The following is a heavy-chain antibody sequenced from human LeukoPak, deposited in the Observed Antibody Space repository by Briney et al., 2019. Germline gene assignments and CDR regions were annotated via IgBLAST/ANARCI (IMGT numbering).Heavy chain of an antibody. D-gene: IGHD6-19*01. CDR3: AKDIHKAVAGSIFDY. V-gene: IGHV3-23*01. Sequence: PGASLRLSCAASGFTFSSYAMSWVRQAPGKGLEWVSAISGSGGSTYYADSVKGRFTISRDNSKNTLYLQMNSLRAEDTAVYYCAKDIHKAVAGSIFDYWGQGTLVTVSS. CDR2: ISGSGGST. J-gene: IGHJ4*02. CDR1: GFTFSSYA.